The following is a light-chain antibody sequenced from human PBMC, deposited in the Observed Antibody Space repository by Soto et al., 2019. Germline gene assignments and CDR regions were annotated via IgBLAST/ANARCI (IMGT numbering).Light chain of an antibody. CDR2: GAS. J-gene: IGKJ1*01. CDR1: ESLNARY. V-gene: IGKV3-20*01. Sequence: EIVLTQSPGTLSLSPGERATLSCRASESLNARYLAWYQVKPGQAPRLLFYGASSRATGIPDRFIGSGSGTDFTLTITGLDPEDFAVYYCQQFHISRTFGQGTKVEIK. CDR3: QQFHISRT.